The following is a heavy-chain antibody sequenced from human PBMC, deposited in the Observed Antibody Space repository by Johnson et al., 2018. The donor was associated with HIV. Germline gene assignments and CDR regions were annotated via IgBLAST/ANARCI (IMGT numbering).Heavy chain of an antibody. CDR1: GFTFSSYA. CDR3: AKDMVPWFGESPWAFDGFDI. Sequence: VQLVESGGGLVQPGGSLRLSCAASGFTFSSYAMSWVRQDPGKGLEWVSVIDTAGDTYYADSVKGRVTISRDNAKNSLYLQMNSLRDEDTAIYFCAKDMVPWFGESPWAFDGFDIWGQGTMVNVSS. D-gene: IGHD3-10*01. CDR2: IDTAGDT. V-gene: IGHV3-23*04. J-gene: IGHJ3*02.